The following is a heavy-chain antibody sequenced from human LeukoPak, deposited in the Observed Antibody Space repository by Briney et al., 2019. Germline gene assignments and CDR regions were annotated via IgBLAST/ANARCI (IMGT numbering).Heavy chain of an antibody. D-gene: IGHD3-22*01. CDR2: ISYDGSNK. J-gene: IGHJ3*02. CDR1: GYTFSSYA. Sequence: SCKASGYTFSSYAMHWVRQAPGKGLEWVAVISYDGSNKYYADSVKGRFTISRDNSKNTLYLQMNSLRAEDTAVYYCARESTSSGYAFDIWGQGTMVTVSS. CDR3: ARESTSSGYAFDI. V-gene: IGHV3-30-3*01.